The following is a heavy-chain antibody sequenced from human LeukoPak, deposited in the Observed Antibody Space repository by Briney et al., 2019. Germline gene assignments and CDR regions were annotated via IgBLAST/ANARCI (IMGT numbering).Heavy chain of an antibody. D-gene: IGHD6-19*01. CDR3: ARVTTTRHSSGWYTFGY. CDR1: GYIFTGYY. J-gene: IGHJ4*02. Sequence: ASVKVSCKASGYIFTGYYMHWVRQAPGQGLEWMGWINPNSGGTNYAQKFQGRVTMTRDTSISTAYMELGRLRSDDTAVYYCARVTTTRHSSGWYTFGYWGQGTLVTVSS. CDR2: INPNSGGT. V-gene: IGHV1-2*02.